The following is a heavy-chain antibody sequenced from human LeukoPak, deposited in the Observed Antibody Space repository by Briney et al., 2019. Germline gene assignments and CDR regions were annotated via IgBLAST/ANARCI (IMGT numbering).Heavy chain of an antibody. V-gene: IGHV3-7*01. D-gene: IGHD5-12*01. J-gene: IGHJ4*02. CDR2: IKQDGSEK. CDR1: GFTFSNYA. CDR3: ARCGYSGYDLFDY. Sequence: GGSLRLSCAASGFTFSNYAMTWVRQAPGKGLEWVANIKQDGSEKYYVDSVKGRFTISRDNAKNSLYLQMNSVRAEDTAVYYCARCGYSGYDLFDYWGQGTLVTVSS.